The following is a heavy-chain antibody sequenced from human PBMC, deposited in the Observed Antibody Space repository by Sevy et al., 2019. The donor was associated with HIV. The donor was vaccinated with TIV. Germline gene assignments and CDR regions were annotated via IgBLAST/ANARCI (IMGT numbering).Heavy chain of an antibody. Sequence: ETLSLTCTVSGDSISSGSYYWGWIRQPPGKGLEWIGNIYYGGDTYYNPSLKSRVTISVDTSKNQFSLKLSSVTAADTAVYYCARLGRNEGYFDYWGQGTLVTVSS. CDR3: ARLGRNEGYFDY. V-gene: IGHV4-39*01. J-gene: IGHJ4*02. CDR1: GDSISSGSYY. D-gene: IGHD1-1*01. CDR2: IYYGGDT.